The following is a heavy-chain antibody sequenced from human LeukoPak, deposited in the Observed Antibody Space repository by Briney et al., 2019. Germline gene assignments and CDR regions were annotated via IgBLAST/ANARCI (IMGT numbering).Heavy chain of an antibody. D-gene: IGHD1-1*01. V-gene: IGHV4-39*01. Sequence: SETLSLTCTVSGGSISSSSYYWGWIRQPPGKGLEWIGSIYYSGSTNYNPSLKSRVTISVDTSKNQFSLKLSSVTAADTAVYYCARGVRGTTASFDSWGQGTLVTVSS. CDR3: ARGVRGTTASFDS. CDR2: IYYSGST. J-gene: IGHJ4*02. CDR1: GGSISSSSYY.